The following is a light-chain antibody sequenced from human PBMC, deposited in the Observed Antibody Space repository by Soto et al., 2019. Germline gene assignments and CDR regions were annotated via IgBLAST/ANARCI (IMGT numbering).Light chain of an antibody. Sequence: QSALTQPRSVSGSPGQSVTISCTGTSSDVGGCNYVSWYQQHPGKAPKLMIYDVSKRPSGVPDRFSGSKSGNTASLTISGLQAEDEADYYCCSYAGSSWVFGGGTKLTVL. CDR1: SSDVGGCNY. CDR3: CSYAGSSWV. J-gene: IGLJ2*01. CDR2: DVS. V-gene: IGLV2-11*01.